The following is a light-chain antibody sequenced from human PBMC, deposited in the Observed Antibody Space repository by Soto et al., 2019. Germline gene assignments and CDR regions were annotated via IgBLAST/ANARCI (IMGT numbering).Light chain of an antibody. CDR1: QTINSN. CDR2: GAT. CDR3: QQYNYWPPRT. Sequence: EVVITQSPATLSVSPGERATLSCRASQTINSNLAWYQQKPGQAPRLLIHGATTRATGIPGRFSGSGSGTEFTLTISSLQSEDIAVYYCQQYNYWPPRTFGQGTKVYIK. J-gene: IGKJ1*01. V-gene: IGKV3-15*01.